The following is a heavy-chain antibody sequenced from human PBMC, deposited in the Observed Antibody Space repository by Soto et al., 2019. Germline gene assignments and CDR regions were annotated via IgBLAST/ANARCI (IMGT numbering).Heavy chain of an antibody. V-gene: IGHV3-64D*06. Sequence: GGSLRLSCSASGFTSSSYDVHWVRQAPGKGLEFVAGISPNGGSTFYADSVKGRSTISRDNSKNTLYLQMSSLRPDDTALYYCVKLTDYWGQGTLVPVSS. CDR1: GFTSSSYD. CDR3: VKLTDY. D-gene: IGHD3-9*01. J-gene: IGHJ4*02. CDR2: ISPNGGST.